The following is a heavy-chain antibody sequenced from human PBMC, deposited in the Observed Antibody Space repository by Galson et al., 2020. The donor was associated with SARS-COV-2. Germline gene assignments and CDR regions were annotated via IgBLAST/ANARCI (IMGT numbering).Heavy chain of an antibody. CDR3: AKESWVTTSPYYNGMDV. D-gene: IGHD4-17*01. Sequence: GESLKISCAAPGFTFSSPAMSWVRQAPGRGLEWAPVISGRSDKIYYADSVKGRFTISRDNSKNTLYLQMNSLRVEDTAVYHCAKESWVTTSPYYNGMDVWGQGTTVTVSS. CDR2: ISGRSDKI. CDR1: GFTFSSPA. V-gene: IGHV3-23*01. J-gene: IGHJ6*02.